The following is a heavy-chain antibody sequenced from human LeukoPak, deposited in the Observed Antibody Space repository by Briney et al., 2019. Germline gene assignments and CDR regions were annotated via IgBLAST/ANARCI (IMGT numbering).Heavy chain of an antibody. Sequence: GGSLRLSCAASGFTVSSNYMSWVRRAPGKGLEWVSVIDSVDGAYYADSVKGRFIISRGNSKNTLYLQMNSLRAEDTAVYYCARGGMVATIENWGQGTLVTVSS. CDR1: GFTVSSNY. J-gene: IGHJ4*02. D-gene: IGHD5-12*01. V-gene: IGHV3-53*01. CDR3: ARGGMVATIEN. CDR2: IDSVDGA.